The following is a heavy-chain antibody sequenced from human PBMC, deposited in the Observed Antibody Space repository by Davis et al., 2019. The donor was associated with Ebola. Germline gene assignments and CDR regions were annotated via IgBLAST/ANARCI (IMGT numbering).Heavy chain of an antibody. CDR2: IYSRGGNT. J-gene: IGHJ4*02. D-gene: IGHD3-22*01. CDR3: ARDRHDSSGYGF. Sequence: SETLSLTCNVSGASISSGYFCWSWVRQPAGKGLEWIGHIYSRGGNTKYNPSLENRVAISLDTSRNEFSLRLNSVTAADTAVYYCARDRHDSSGYGFWGQGTLVTVSS. CDR1: GASISSGYFC. V-gene: IGHV4-61*09.